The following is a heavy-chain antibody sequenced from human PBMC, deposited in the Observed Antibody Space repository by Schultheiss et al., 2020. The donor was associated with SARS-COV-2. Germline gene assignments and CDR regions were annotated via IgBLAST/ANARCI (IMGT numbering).Heavy chain of an antibody. CDR1: GYTFTSYD. D-gene: IGHD6-25*01. Sequence: GESLKISCKASGYTFTSYDINWVRQAPGQGLEWMGWINPNSGGTNYAQKFQGRVTMTRDTSISTAYMELSRLRSDDTAVYYCARERIPQRRPYYYYYMDVWGKGTTVTVSS. J-gene: IGHJ6*03. CDR2: INPNSGGT. V-gene: IGHV1-2*02. CDR3: ARERIPQRRPYYYYYMDV.